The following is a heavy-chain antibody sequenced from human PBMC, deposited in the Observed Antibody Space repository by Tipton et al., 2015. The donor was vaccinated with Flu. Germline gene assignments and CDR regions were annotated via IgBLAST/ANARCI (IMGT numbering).Heavy chain of an antibody. CDR3: ATSRPHRYSYGMDV. J-gene: IGHJ6*02. D-gene: IGHD3-10*01. V-gene: IGHV4-61*02. Sequence: TLSLTCTVSGGSVTSGSYYWNWIRQPAGKGLEWIGRGSTIGTTNYNPSLQSRVTISVDTSKNQFSLRLISVTAADTAVYYCATSRPHRYSYGMDVWGQGAAVSVSS. CDR2: GSTIGTT. CDR1: GGSVTSGSYY.